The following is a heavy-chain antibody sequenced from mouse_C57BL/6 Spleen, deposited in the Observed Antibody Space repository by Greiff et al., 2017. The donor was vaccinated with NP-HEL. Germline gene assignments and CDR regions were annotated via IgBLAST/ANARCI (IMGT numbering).Heavy chain of an antibody. CDR3: ARGDYDGGGYYAMDY. V-gene: IGHV1-18*01. D-gene: IGHD2-4*01. CDR2: INPNNGGT. CDR1: GYTFTDYN. J-gene: IGHJ4*01. Sequence: EVQLQQSGPELVKPGASVKIPCKASGYTFTDYNMDWVKQSHGKSLEWIGDINPNNGGTIYNQKFKGKATLTVDKSSSTAYMELRSLTSEDTAVYYCARGDYDGGGYYAMDYWGQGTSVTVSS.